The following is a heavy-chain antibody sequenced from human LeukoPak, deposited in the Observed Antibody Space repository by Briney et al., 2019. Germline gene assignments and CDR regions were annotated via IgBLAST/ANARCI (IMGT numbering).Heavy chain of an antibody. CDR2: ISSSGSTI. D-gene: IGHD3-3*01. CDR1: GFTFSSYE. V-gene: IGHV3-48*03. CDR3: ARAKYDFWSGSFDY. Sequence: GGSLRLSCAASGFTFSSYEMNWVRQAPGKGLEWVSYISSSGSTIYYADSVKGRFTISRDNAKNSLYLQMNSLRAEDTAVYYCARAKYDFWSGSFDYWGQGTLVTVSS. J-gene: IGHJ4*02.